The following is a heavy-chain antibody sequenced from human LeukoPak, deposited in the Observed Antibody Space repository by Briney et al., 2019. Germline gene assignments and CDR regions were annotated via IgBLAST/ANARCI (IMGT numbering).Heavy chain of an antibody. Sequence: GGSLRLSCAASGFTVSSNYMIWVRQAPGKGLEWVSVIYSGGSTYYADSVKGRFTISRDNSKNTLYLQMNSLRAEDTAVYYCAREGPDSNFDYWGQGTLVTVSS. CDR3: AREGPDSNFDY. CDR1: GFTVSSNY. J-gene: IGHJ4*02. CDR2: IYSGGST. D-gene: IGHD2-2*01. V-gene: IGHV3-53*05.